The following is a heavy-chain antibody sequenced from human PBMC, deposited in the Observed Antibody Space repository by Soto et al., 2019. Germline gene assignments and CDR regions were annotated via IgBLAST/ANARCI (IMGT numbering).Heavy chain of an antibody. Sequence: EVQLLESGGVLVQPGGSLRLSCAASGFTFSTYAMNWVRQAPGKGLEWVSGIYGNGGGISYGDSVKGRFTISSDNSNNMLYLQMHSLRVEDTAVYYCAKDRQPDGLWPFDHWGQGTLVTVSS. V-gene: IGHV3-23*01. D-gene: IGHD2-8*01. CDR1: GFTFSTYA. CDR2: IYGNGGGI. CDR3: AKDRQPDGLWPFDH. J-gene: IGHJ4*02.